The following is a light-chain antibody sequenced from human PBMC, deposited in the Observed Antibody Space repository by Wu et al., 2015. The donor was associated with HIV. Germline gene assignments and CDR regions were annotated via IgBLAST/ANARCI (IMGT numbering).Light chain of an antibody. CDR3: QQRSNWPPT. Sequence: EIILTQSPGTLSLSPGERATLSCRASQSVSRSYLAWYQQKPGQAPRLLIYGASSRATGIPDRFSGSGSGTDFTLTISSLEPEDFAVYYCQQRSNWPPTFGQGTKVEMK. V-gene: IGKV3D-20*02. J-gene: IGKJ1*01. CDR2: GAS. CDR1: QSVSRSY.